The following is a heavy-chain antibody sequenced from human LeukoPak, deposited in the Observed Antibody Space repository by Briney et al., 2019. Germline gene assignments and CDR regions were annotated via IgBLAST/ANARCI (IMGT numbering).Heavy chain of an antibody. Sequence: GGSLRLFCAASGFSFSSYALSWVRQAPGKGLEWVANIKQDGSEKYYVDSVKGRFTISRDNAKNSLYLQMNSLRAEDTAVYYCARYWSVVVAATTEYYFDYWGQGTLVTVSS. J-gene: IGHJ4*02. CDR1: GFSFSSYA. CDR2: IKQDGSEK. CDR3: ARYWSVVVAATTEYYFDY. D-gene: IGHD2-15*01. V-gene: IGHV3-7*01.